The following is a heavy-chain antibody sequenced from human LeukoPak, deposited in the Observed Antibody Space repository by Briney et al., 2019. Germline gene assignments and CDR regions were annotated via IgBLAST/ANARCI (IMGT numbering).Heavy chain of an antibody. V-gene: IGHV4-59*01. D-gene: IGHD1-26*01. CDR3: ARSGIVGAGGYFDY. CDR1: GGSISYYY. J-gene: IGHJ4*02. Sequence: PSETLPLTRTISGGSISYYYWSWIRQSPGKGLEWIGYIYYSGSTNYNPSLKSRVTISLDTSKNQFSLKLSSVTAADTAVYYCARSGIVGAGGYFDYWGQGTLVTVSS. CDR2: IYYSGST.